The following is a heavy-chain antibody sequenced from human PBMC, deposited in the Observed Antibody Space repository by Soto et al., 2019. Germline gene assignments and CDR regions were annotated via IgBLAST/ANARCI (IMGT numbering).Heavy chain of an antibody. CDR3: ARDSEGLTLGSENFQY. J-gene: IGHJ1*01. D-gene: IGHD7-27*01. CDR2: INPENGYT. V-gene: IGHV1-3*01. CDR1: GYTFTSYA. Sequence: QVHLVQSGAEVQRPGASVKVSCKASGYTFTSYAIHWVRQAPGQRPEWMGWINPENGYTKYSQKFQGRVTISRDTSATTAYLELTVLNSEDTGVYYCARDSEGLTLGSENFQYWGQDTLVTVSS.